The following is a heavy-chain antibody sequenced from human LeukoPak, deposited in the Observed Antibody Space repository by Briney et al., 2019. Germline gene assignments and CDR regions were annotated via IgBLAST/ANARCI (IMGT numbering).Heavy chain of an antibody. CDR2: ISGSGGNT. CDR3: AKLGYCSGGSCYSPSDY. V-gene: IGHV3-23*01. Sequence: PGGSLRLSCAASGFTFSSYGMSWVRQAPGKGLEWISAISGSGGNTYYADSVKGRFTISRDNSKNTLYLQMNSLRAEDTGVYYCAKLGYCSGGSCYSPSDYWGQGTLVTVSS. CDR1: GFTFSSYG. J-gene: IGHJ4*02. D-gene: IGHD2-15*01.